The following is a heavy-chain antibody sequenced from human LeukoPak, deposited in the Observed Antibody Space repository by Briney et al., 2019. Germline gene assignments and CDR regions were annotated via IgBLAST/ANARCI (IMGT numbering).Heavy chain of an antibody. CDR2: IYYSGST. CDR1: GGSISSHY. D-gene: IGHD5-18*01. J-gene: IGHJ4*02. CDR3: ARGGNTAMVDY. Sequence: SETLSLNCTVSGGSISSHYWSWIRQPPGKGLEWIGYIYYSGSTNYNPSLKSRVTISVDTSKNQFSLKLSSVTAADTAVYYCARGGNTAMVDYWGQGTLVTVSS. V-gene: IGHV4-59*11.